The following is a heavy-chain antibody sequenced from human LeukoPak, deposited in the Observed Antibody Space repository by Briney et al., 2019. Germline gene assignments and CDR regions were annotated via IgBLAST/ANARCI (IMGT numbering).Heavy chain of an antibody. CDR2: MNPNSGNT. V-gene: IGHV1-8*01. CDR1: GYTFTSYD. Sequence: ASVKVSCKASGYTFTSYDINWVRQATGQGLEWMGWMNPNSGNTGYAQKIQGRVTMTRNTSISTAYMELSSLRSEDTAVYYCARGGSPIFGVVTYDYWGQGTLVTVSS. D-gene: IGHD3-3*01. J-gene: IGHJ4*02. CDR3: ARGGSPIFGVVTYDY.